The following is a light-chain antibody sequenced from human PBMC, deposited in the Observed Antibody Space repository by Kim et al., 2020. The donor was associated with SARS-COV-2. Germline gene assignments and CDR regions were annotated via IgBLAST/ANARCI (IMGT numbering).Light chain of an antibody. CDR1: QSVDSDY. J-gene: IGKJ4*01. Sequence: PGERATLSCRASQSVDSDYLAWYQQKRGQAPRLLIYAASGRATDIPDRFSGSGSGTDFTLSISRLEPEDFTVYYCQYSDNSLLTFGGGTKVDIK. CDR2: AAS. CDR3: QYSDNSLLT. V-gene: IGKV3-20*01.